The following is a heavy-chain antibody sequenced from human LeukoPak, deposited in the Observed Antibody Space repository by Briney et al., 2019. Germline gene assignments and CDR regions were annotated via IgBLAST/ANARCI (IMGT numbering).Heavy chain of an antibody. J-gene: IGHJ4*02. CDR3: ARGPSGYHNT. Sequence: PGGSLRLSCAASGFTFSSHGMNWVRQAPGKGLEWVSYISSSGSTIYYADSVKGRFTISRDNSKNTLYLQMNSLRAEDTAVYYCARGPSGYHNTGGQGTLVTVSS. D-gene: IGHD5-12*01. CDR1: GFTFSSHG. CDR2: ISSSGSTI. V-gene: IGHV3-48*01.